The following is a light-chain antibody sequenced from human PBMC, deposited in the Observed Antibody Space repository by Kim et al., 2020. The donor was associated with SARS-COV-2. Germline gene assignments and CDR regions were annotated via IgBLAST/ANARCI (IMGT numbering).Light chain of an antibody. CDR3: AAWDGSLNGYV. CDR2: SND. J-gene: IGLJ1*01. Sequence: QSVMTQSPSASGAPGQKVSISCSGSSSNIGSNTVNWYQQLPGAAPKLLIYSNDQRPSGVPDRFSGSKSGTSASLAISGLRSEVEADYYCAAWDGSLNGYVFGPGTKVTVL. V-gene: IGLV1-44*01. CDR1: SSNIGSNT.